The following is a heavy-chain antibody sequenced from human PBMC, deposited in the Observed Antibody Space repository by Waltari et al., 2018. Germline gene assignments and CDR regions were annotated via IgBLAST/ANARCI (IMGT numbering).Heavy chain of an antibody. CDR1: AYTFTGYY. V-gene: IGHV1-2*02. CDR3: ARRKDGSSWGYDY. CDR2: NKHNNGGT. J-gene: IGHJ4*02. D-gene: IGHD6-6*01. Sequence: QVQIVQSGAEVKEPGASVKVSCKASAYTFTGYYIHWVRQAPGQGLEWMGWNKHNNGGTKYSQNFQGRVTMTRDTSISTAYMELSSLTSDDTAVYYCARRKDGSSWGYDYWGQGTLVTVSS.